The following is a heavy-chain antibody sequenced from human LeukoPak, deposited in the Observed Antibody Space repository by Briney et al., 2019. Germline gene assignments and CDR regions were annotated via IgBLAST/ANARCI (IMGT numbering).Heavy chain of an antibody. Sequence: PSETLSLTCTVSGGSISSSKYYWGWIRQPPGKGLEWVGSISYSESTYYNPSLKSRVTISVDTSKNQFSLKLSSVTAADTAVYYCARSRRWSSSWYFDYWGQGTLVTVSS. J-gene: IGHJ4*02. V-gene: IGHV4-39*01. CDR1: GGSISSSKYY. D-gene: IGHD6-13*01. CDR3: ARSRRWSSSWYFDY. CDR2: ISYSEST.